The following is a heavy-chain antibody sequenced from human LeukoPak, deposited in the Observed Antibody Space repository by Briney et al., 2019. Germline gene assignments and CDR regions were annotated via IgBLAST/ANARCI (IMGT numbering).Heavy chain of an antibody. V-gene: IGHV3-48*02. J-gene: IGHJ4*02. CDR3: ARDQGSLYYFDY. D-gene: IGHD1-26*01. CDR2: ISSGSSTI. CDR1: GFTFSTYG. Sequence: GGSLRLSCAASGFTFSTYGMNWVRQAPGRGLEWVSYISSGSSTIFYADSVKGRFTISRDNAQNSLYLQMNSLRDEDTAVYYCARDQGSLYYFDYWGQGTLVTVSS.